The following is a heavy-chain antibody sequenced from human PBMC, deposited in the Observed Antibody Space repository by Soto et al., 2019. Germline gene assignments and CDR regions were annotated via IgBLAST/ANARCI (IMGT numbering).Heavy chain of an antibody. Sequence: GSLRLSCAASGFTFSSYAMSWVRQAPGKGLEWVSAISGSGGSTYYADSVKGRFTISRDNSKNTLYLQMNSLRAEDTAVYYCARDLLPAAPYYYYYGMDVWGQGTTVTVSS. V-gene: IGHV3-23*01. CDR2: ISGSGGST. CDR3: ARDLLPAAPYYYYYGMDV. D-gene: IGHD2-2*01. CDR1: GFTFSSYA. J-gene: IGHJ6*02.